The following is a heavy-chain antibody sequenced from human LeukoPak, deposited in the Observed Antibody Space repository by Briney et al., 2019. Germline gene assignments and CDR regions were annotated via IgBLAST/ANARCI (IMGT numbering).Heavy chain of an antibody. J-gene: IGHJ4*02. CDR1: GGSFSGYY. CDR3: ARGRMTAIRY. Sequence: SETLSPTCAVYGGSFSGYYWSWIRQRPGKGLEWIGEINHSGSTNYNPSLKSRVTISVDTSKNQFSLKLSSVTAADTAVYYCARGRMTAIRYWGQGTLVTVSS. V-gene: IGHV4-34*01. CDR2: INHSGST. D-gene: IGHD2-21*02.